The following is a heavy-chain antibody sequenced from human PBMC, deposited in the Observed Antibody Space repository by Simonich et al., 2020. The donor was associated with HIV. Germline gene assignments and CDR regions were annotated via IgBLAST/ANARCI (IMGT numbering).Heavy chain of an antibody. CDR3: TSSDYDSSDYYYRYFQH. J-gene: IGHJ1*01. V-gene: IGHV3-49*03. Sequence: EVQLVESGGGLVQPGRSLRLSCTASGFTFGDYAMSWFRQAPGKGLEWVGFIRSKAYGGTTEYAASVKGRFTISRDDSKSIAYLQMNSLKTEDTAVYYCTSSDYDSSDYYYRYFQHGGQGTLVTVSS. CDR1: GFTFGDYA. D-gene: IGHD3-22*01. CDR2: IRSKAYGGTT.